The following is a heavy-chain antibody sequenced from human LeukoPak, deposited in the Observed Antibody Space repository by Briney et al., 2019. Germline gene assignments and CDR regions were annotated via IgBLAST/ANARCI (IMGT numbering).Heavy chain of an antibody. D-gene: IGHD2-21*01. V-gene: IGHV4-59*01. Sequence: WETLSLTCSVSGASISRDYWSWIRQSPGKTLEWIGYIYHNGDSNYNPSLKSRVTMSIDTSKNQFSLEVTSVTAADTAVYYCARYCGNNDYILDYWGQGTPVTVSS. J-gene: IGHJ4*02. CDR3: ARYCGNNDYILDY. CDR2: IYHNGDS. CDR1: GASISRDY.